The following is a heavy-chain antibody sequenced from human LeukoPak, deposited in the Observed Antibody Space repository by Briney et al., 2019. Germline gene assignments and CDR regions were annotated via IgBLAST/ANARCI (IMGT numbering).Heavy chain of an antibody. CDR1: GFTFSSQP. V-gene: IGHV3-23*01. J-gene: IGHJ4*02. Sequence: GGSLRLSCVASGFTFSSQPMSWGRQAPGQGLEWVSSIIGSGGSTFYTDSVKGRFTISRDNSKNTLYLQMNSLRVDDTAVYYCAKGGSGGKTDCWGQGTLVTVSS. D-gene: IGHD2-15*01. CDR2: IIGSGGST. CDR3: AKGGSGGKTDC.